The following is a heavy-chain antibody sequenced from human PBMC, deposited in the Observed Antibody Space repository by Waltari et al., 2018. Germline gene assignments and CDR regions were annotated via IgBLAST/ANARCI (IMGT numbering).Heavy chain of an antibody. Sequence: EVQLVESGGGLVQPGGSLRLSCEASGFTLSSSYMHWVRQVPGKGLVWVSRINTDGSSANDADSVKGRCTISRDNGKNTLYLQMNSLRAEDTAVYYCARDGGGNGYIHYWGQGTLVTVSS. D-gene: IGHD3-16*01. J-gene: IGHJ4*02. V-gene: IGHV3-74*01. CDR3: ARDGGGNGYIHY. CDR2: INTDGSSA. CDR1: GFTLSSSY.